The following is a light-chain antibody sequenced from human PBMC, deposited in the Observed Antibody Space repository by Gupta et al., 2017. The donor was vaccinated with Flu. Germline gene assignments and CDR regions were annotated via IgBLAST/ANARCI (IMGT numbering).Light chain of an antibody. V-gene: IGLV2-14*01. CDR3: NSYTSNSTYV. CDR1: SSDVGGYNY. CDR2: EVS. Sequence: QSALTQPASESGSPGQSITISCTGTSSDVGGYNYVSWYQQHPGKAPKLMIYEVSNRPSGGSNRFSGSKSGNTASLTISGLQAEDEADYYCNSYTSNSTYVFGTGTMVTVL. J-gene: IGLJ1*01.